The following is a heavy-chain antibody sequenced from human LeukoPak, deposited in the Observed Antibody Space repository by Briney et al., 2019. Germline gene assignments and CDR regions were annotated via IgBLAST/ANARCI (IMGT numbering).Heavy chain of an antibody. CDR2: INPSGGGT. D-gene: IGHD6-13*01. Sequence: ASVKVSCKASGYTFTSYYMHWVRQAPGQGLEWMGIINPSGGGTSYAQKFQGRVTMTRDMSTSTVYMELSSLRSEDTAVYYCARDRGGRSSSPYWYFDLWGRGTLVTVSS. CDR1: GYTFTSYY. CDR3: ARDRGGRSSSPYWYFDL. V-gene: IGHV1-46*01. J-gene: IGHJ2*01.